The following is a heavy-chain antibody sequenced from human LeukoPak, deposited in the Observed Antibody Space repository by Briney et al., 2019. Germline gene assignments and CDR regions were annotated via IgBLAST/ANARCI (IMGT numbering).Heavy chain of an antibody. CDR1: GGSISSGGYY. J-gene: IGHJ4*02. D-gene: IGHD6-19*01. CDR3: ARAGAVAGPFDY. Sequence: PSETLSLTCTVSGGSISSGGYYWSWIRQHPGKGLEWIGYIYYSGSTYYNPSLKSRVTISVDTSKNQFSLKLNSVTAADTAVYYCARAGAVAGPFDYWGQGTLVTVSS. CDR2: IYYSGST. V-gene: IGHV4-31*03.